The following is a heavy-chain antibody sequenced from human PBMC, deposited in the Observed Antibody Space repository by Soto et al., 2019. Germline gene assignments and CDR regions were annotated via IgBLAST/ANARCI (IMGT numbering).Heavy chain of an antibody. J-gene: IGHJ4*02. D-gene: IGHD6-13*01. CDR1: GFTFSSYA. Sequence: EVQLVESGGGLVQPGGSLRLSCAASGFTFSSYAMHWVRQAPGKGLEYVSAISSNGGSTYYANSVKGRFTISRDNSKNTLYLQMGSLRAEDMAVYYCARAAAGTPDYWGQGTLVTVSS. CDR3: ARAAAGTPDY. CDR2: ISSNGGST. V-gene: IGHV3-64*01.